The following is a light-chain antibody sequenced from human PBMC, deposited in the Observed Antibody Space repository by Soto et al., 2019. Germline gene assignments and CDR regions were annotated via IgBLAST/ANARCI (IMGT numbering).Light chain of an antibody. V-gene: IGKV3-20*01. CDR3: QQYGSSPPVT. J-gene: IGKJ5*01. Sequence: EIVLTQSPGTLSLSPGERATLSCRASQSVSSSYLAWYQQKPGQAPRLLIYGVSGRATGIPDRFSGSGSGTDFTLTISRLEPEDFAVYYCQQYGSSPPVTFGQGTRLEIK. CDR2: GVS. CDR1: QSVSSSY.